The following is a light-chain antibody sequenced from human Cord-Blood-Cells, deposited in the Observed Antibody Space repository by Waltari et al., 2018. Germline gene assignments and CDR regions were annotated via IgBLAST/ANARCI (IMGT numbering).Light chain of an antibody. J-gene: IGKJ3*01. CDR2: AAS. CDR3: QQIYSTLT. V-gene: IGKV1-39*01. CDR1: QSISGY. Sequence: DIQMTQSPSSLSASVGERVTITCRASQSISGYLNWYQQKPGKAPKLLIYAASSLQSGVPSRFSGSGSGTDFTLTISSLQPEDFATYYCQQIYSTLTFGPGTKVDIK.